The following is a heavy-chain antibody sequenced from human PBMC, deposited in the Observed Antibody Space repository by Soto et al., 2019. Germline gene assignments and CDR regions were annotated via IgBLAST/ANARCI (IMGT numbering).Heavy chain of an antibody. CDR1: GYTFTSYD. CDR3: ARRYSSSAGDS. V-gene: IGHV1-8*01. CDR2: MNPNSGNI. Sequence: QVQLVQSGAEVKKPGASVKVSCKASGYTFTSYDISWVRQATGQGLAWMGWMNPNSGNIGYAQKFQGRITMTRNTSISTAYMELSSLRSEDTAVYYCARRYSSSAGDSWGQGTLVTVSS. J-gene: IGHJ4*02. D-gene: IGHD6-19*01.